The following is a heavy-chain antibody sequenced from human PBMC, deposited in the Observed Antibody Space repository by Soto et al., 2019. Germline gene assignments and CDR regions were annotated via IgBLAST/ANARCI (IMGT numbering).Heavy chain of an antibody. J-gene: IGHJ6*02. CDR1: GYTFTDNG. Sequence: ASVKVSCKTSGYTFTDNGITWVRQSPGQGLEWMGWISAYDSDITHYTQHPQGRLTMTTDTSTSTAYMELRSLTSDDTAVYYCARQSGYYYFYGMDVWGQGTTVTVSS. D-gene: IGHD3-3*01. V-gene: IGHV1-18*04. CDR2: ISAYDSDIT. CDR3: ARQSGYYYFYGMDV.